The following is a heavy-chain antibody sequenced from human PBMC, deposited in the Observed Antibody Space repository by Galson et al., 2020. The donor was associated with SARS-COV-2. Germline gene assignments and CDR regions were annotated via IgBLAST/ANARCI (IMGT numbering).Heavy chain of an antibody. Sequence: ASVKVSCKVSGYTLTELSMHWVRQAPGKGLEWMGGFDPEDGETIYAQKFQGRVTMTEDTSTDTAYMELSSLRSEDTAVYYCATSGVVGAPSWFDPWAREPWSPSPQ. CDR1: GYTLTELS. CDR2: FDPEDGET. V-gene: IGHV1-24*01. D-gene: IGHD1-26*01. CDR3: ATSGVVGAPSWFDP. J-gene: IGHJ5*02.